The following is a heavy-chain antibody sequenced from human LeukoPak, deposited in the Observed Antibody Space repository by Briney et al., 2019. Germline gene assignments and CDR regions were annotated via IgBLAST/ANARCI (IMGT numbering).Heavy chain of an antibody. CDR2: IYYSGST. CDR3: ARGRKGGSAL. CDR1: GGSISSGGYY. V-gene: IGHV4-31*03. J-gene: IGHJ4*02. D-gene: IGHD3-10*01. Sequence: SQTLSLTCTVSGGSISSGGYYWSRIRQHPGKGLEWIGYIYYSGSTYYNPSLKSRVTISVDRANNQFSLKLSSVTAADTAFYYCARGRKGGSALWGQGTLVTVSP.